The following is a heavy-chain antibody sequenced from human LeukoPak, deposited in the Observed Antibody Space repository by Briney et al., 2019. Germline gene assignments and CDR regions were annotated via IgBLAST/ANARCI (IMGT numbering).Heavy chain of an antibody. CDR2: IKQDGSEK. CDR1: GFTFSTSW. J-gene: IGHJ5*02. V-gene: IGHV3-7*01. CDR3: AKCPYDFCHWFDP. Sequence: QPGGSLRLSCAASGFTFSTSWMTWIRQAPGKGLEWVANIKQDGSEKYYVDSVKGRFTISRDNAKNSLYLQVNSLRVEDTAVYYCAKCPYDFCHWFDPWGQGTLVTVST. D-gene: IGHD3-3*01.